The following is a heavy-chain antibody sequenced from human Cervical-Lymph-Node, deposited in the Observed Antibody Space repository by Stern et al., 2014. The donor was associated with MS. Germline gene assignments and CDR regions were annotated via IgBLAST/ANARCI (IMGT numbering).Heavy chain of an antibody. V-gene: IGHV2-5*09. D-gene: IGHD4-17*01. CDR1: GFSVSTSGEG. CDR3: ANTTVTSDEGYGLDV. J-gene: IGHJ6*02. CDR2: IYWDDDK. Sequence: QVTLRESGPILVKPTQTLTLTCTFSGFSVSTSGEGVAWIRQPPGKALEWLAVIYWDDDKSSRPSLQTSLTITKDNSKKQEGVSMANMDPVDTATYYCANTTVTSDEGYGLDVWGQGTPVTVSS.